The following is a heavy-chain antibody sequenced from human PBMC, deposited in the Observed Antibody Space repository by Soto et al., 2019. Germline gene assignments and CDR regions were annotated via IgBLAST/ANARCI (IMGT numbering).Heavy chain of an antibody. CDR3: ARGVVYYDSSGYYKKTTYYFDY. J-gene: IGHJ4*02. Sequence: SETLSLTCAVYGGSFSGYYWSWIRQPPGKGLEWIGEINHSGSTNYNPSLKSRVTISVDTSKNQFSLKLSSVTAADTAVYYCARGVVYYDSSGYYKKTTYYFDYWGQGTLVTVSS. CDR1: GGSFSGYY. CDR2: INHSGST. D-gene: IGHD3-22*01. V-gene: IGHV4-34*01.